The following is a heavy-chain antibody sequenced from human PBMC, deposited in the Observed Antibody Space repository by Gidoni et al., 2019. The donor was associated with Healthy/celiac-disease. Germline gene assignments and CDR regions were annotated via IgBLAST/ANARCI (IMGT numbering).Heavy chain of an antibody. J-gene: IGHJ6*02. D-gene: IGHD3-22*01. CDR1: GFTFRDYY. V-gene: IGHV3-11*01. CDR3: ARSRSYDSSGYKQEYYYYGMDV. Sequence: QVQLVESGGGLVKPGGSLRLSCAASGFTFRDYYMSWIRQAPGKGLEWVSYISSSGGTIYYADSVKGRFTISRDNAKNSLYLQMNSLRAEDAAVYYCARSRSYDSSGYKQEYYYYGMDVWGQGTTVTVSS. CDR2: ISSSGGTI.